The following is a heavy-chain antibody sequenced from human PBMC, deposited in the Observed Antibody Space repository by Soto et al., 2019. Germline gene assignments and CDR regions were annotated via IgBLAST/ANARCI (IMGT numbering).Heavy chain of an antibody. CDR3: AKETITVAGGLDS. Sequence: GGSLRLSCAGSGFTFSTYAMTWVRQAPGKGLEWASSISGRAGTTYYADSVKGRFTISRDNAKNNLFLEITNLRPEDTAVYFCAKETITVAGGLDSWGQGTLVTVSS. D-gene: IGHD6-19*01. V-gene: IGHV3-23*01. CDR2: ISGRAGTT. J-gene: IGHJ4*02. CDR1: GFTFSTYA.